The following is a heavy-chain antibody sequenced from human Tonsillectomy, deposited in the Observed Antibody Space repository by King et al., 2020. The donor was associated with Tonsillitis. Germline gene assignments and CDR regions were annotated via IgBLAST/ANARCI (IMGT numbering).Heavy chain of an antibody. Sequence: VQLVESGAEVKKPGASVKDSCKASGYTFTAYYMHWVRQAPGQGLEWMGWINPNTGGTNFAQRFQGRVTMTRDTSISTVFMELTRLRPDDTAVYYCARGDDFLSGYPYFFDHWGQGTLVTVSS. CDR1: GYTFTAYY. V-gene: IGHV1-2*02. J-gene: IGHJ4*02. CDR3: ARGDDFLSGYPYFFDH. CDR2: INPNTGGT. D-gene: IGHD3-3*01.